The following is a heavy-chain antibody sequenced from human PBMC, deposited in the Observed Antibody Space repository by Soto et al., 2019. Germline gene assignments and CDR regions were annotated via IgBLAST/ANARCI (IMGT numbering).Heavy chain of an antibody. V-gene: IGHV4-39*01. Sequence: QLQLQESGPGLVKPSETLSLTCTVSCGSISSSSYYWGWIRQPPGKGLEWIGSIYYSGSTYYNPSLKSRVTISVDTSKNQFSLKLRSVTAADTAVYYCARHDWAKPFDYWGQGTLVTVSS. J-gene: IGHJ4*02. CDR3: ARHDWAKPFDY. D-gene: IGHD3-9*01. CDR2: IYYSGST. CDR1: CGSISSSSYY.